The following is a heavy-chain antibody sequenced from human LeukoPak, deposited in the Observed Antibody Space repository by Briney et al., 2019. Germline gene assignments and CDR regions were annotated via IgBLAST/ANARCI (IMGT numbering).Heavy chain of an antibody. D-gene: IGHD3-10*01. CDR2: ISSSSGNI. CDR3: ARLIMVRGVLSGYYHYYMDV. CDR1: GFTFSSYS. Sequence: PGGSLRLSCAASGFTFSSYSMNWVRQAPGKGLEWVSYISSSSGNIYYADSVKGRFTISRDNAKNSLYLQMNSLRAEDTAVYYCARLIMVRGVLSGYYHYYMDVWGKGTTVTISS. J-gene: IGHJ6*03. V-gene: IGHV3-48*04.